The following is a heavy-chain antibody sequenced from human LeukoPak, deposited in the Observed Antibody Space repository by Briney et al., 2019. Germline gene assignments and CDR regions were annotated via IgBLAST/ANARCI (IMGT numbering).Heavy chain of an antibody. V-gene: IGHV4-34*01. J-gene: IGHJ4*02. CDR3: ASGYCSGGSCSNFDY. Sequence: PSETLSLTCAVYGGSFSGYYWSWIRQPPGKGLEWIGEINHSGSTSYNPSLKSRVTISVDTSKNQFSLKLSSVTAADTAVYYCASGYCSGGSCSNFDYWGQGTLVTVSS. CDR1: GGSFSGYY. CDR2: INHSGST. D-gene: IGHD2-15*01.